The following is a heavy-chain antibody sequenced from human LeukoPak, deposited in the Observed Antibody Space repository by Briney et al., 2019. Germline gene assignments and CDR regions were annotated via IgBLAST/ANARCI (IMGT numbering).Heavy chain of an antibody. CDR2: IYTSGST. CDR3: ARSYYDFVYYYMDV. J-gene: IGHJ6*03. Sequence: PSETLSLTCTVSGGSISSYYWSWIRQPAGKGLEWIGRIYTSGSTNYNPSLKSRVTISVDTSKNQFSLKLSSVTAADTAVYYCARSYYDFVYYYMDVWGKGTTVTVSS. D-gene: IGHD3-3*01. V-gene: IGHV4-4*07. CDR1: GGSISSYY.